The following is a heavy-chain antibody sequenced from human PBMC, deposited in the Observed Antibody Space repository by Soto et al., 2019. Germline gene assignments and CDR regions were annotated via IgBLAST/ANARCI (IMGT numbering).Heavy chain of an antibody. CDR1: GFTFSSYG. J-gene: IGHJ6*02. V-gene: IGHV3-33*01. Sequence: GGSLRLSCAASGFTFSSYGMHWVRQAPGKGLEWVAVIWYDGSNKYYADSVKGRFTISRDNSKNTLYLQMNSLRAEDTAVYYCARDGKIVGAPIDYYYGMDVWGQGTTVTVSS. CDR2: IWYDGSNK. CDR3: ARDGKIVGAPIDYYYGMDV. D-gene: IGHD1-26*01.